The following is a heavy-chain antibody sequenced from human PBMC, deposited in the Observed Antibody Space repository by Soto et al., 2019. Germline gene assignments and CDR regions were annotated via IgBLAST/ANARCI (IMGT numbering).Heavy chain of an antibody. CDR2: ISSSSSYI. Sequence: PVGSLRLSGAASGFTFSSYSMNWVRQAPGKGLEWVSSISSSSSYIYYADSVKGRFTISRDNAKNSLYLQMNSLRAEDTAVYYCARVTIGEAHQSYYDILTGPFDYWGQGTLVTVSS. D-gene: IGHD3-9*01. J-gene: IGHJ4*02. CDR3: ARVTIGEAHQSYYDILTGPFDY. V-gene: IGHV3-21*01. CDR1: GFTFSSYS.